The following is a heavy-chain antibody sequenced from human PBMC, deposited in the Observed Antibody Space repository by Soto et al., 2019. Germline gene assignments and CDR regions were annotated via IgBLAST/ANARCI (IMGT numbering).Heavy chain of an antibody. V-gene: IGHV1-18*01. J-gene: IGHJ4*02. CDR3: ESSLLVGYGLEGESD. CDR1: GYTFTSYG. D-gene: IGHD5-18*01. CDR2: ISAYNGNT. Sequence: QVQLVQSGAEVKKPGASVKVSCKASGYTFTSYGISWVRQAPGQGLEWMGWISAYNGNTNYAQKLQGRVTMTTDTPTSTAYMELRSLRSDDTAVYYCESSLLVGYGLEGESDWGQGTLVTVSS.